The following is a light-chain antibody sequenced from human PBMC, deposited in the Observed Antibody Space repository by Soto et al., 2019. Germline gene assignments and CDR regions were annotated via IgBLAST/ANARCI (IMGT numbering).Light chain of an antibody. CDR3: QQYGSSRLT. CDR2: GAS. CDR1: QSVRSSY. J-gene: IGKJ4*01. Sequence: EIVLTQSPGTLSLSPGERATLNCRASQSVRSSYLAWYQQKPGQAPRLLIYGASSRATGIPDRFSGSGSGTDFTLTISRLEPEDFAVYYCQQYGSSRLTFGGGTMVDNK. V-gene: IGKV3-20*01.